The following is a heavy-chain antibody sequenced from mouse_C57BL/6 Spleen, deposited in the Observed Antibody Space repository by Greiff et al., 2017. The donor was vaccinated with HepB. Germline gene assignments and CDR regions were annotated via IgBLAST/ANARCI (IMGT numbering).Heavy chain of an antibody. J-gene: IGHJ3*01. CDR2: IRLKSDNYAT. D-gene: IGHD2-3*01. Sequence: EVKLVESGGGLVQPGGSMKLSCVASGFTFSNYWMNWVRQSPEKGLEWVAQIRLKSDNYATHYAESVKGRFTISRDDSKSSVYLQMNNLRAEDTGVYYCTVYDGPTWFAYWGQGTLVTVSA. CDR1: GFTFSNYW. V-gene: IGHV6-3*01. CDR3: TVYDGPTWFAY.